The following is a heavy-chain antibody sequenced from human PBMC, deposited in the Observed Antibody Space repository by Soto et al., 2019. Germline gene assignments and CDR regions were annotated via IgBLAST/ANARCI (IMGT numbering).Heavy chain of an antibody. V-gene: IGHV4-59*01. CDR2: IYYSGST. CDR1: GCSISSYY. Sequence: SETLSLTCTVSGCSISSYYWSWIRQPPGKGLEWIGYIYYSGSTNYNPSLKSRLTISVDTSKNQFTLNLNSVTAAATAVYYCARVCDDSSGLLYYYYGMDVWGQGTTVTVS. CDR3: ARVCDDSSGLLYYYYGMDV. D-gene: IGHD3-22*01. J-gene: IGHJ6*02.